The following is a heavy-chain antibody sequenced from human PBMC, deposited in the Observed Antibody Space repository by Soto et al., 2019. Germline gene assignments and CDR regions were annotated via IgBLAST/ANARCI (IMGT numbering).Heavy chain of an antibody. J-gene: IGHJ5*02. D-gene: IGHD6-13*01. CDR2: IYYSGST. CDR1: GGSISSGGYY. V-gene: IGHV4-31*03. CDR3: ARDRGPYSSTGTWFDP. Sequence: QVQLQESGPGLVKPSQTLSLTCTVSGGSISSGGYYWSWIRQHPGKGLEWIGYIYYSGSTYYNPSLKSRVTISVDTSKNQFSLKLSSVTAADTAVYYCARDRGPYSSTGTWFDPWGQGTLVTVSS.